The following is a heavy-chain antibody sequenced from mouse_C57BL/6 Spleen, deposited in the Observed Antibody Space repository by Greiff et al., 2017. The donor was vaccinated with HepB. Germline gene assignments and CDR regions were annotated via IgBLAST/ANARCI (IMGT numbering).Heavy chain of an antibody. CDR3: ARVNYGSSYRYFDV. D-gene: IGHD1-1*01. Sequence: EVQLVESEGGLVQPGSSMKLSCTASGFTFSDYYMAWVRQVPEKGLEWVANINYDGSSTYYLDSLKSRFIISRDNAKNILYLQMSSLKSEDTATYYCARVNYGSSYRYFDVWGTGTTVTVSS. CDR2: INYDGSST. V-gene: IGHV5-16*01. CDR1: GFTFSDYY. J-gene: IGHJ1*03.